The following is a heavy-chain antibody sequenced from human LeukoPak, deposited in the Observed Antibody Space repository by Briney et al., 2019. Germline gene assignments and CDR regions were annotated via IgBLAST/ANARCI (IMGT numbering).Heavy chain of an antibody. CDR1: GFTFSSYE. V-gene: IGHV3-48*03. CDR3: ARIGWFGEWIFDY. CDR2: ISSSGSTI. J-gene: IGHJ4*02. Sequence: GGSLRLSCAASGFTFSSYEMNWVRQAPGKELEWVSYISSSGSTIYYADSVKGRFTISRDNAKNSLYLQMNSLRAEDTAVYYCARIGWFGEWIFDYWGQGTLVTVSS. D-gene: IGHD3-10*01.